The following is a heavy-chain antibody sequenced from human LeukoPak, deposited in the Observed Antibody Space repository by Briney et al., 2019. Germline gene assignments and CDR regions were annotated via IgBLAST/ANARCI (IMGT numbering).Heavy chain of an antibody. D-gene: IGHD3-22*01. CDR2: IYYSGST. CDR1: GGSISSYY. J-gene: IGHJ4*02. CDR3: ARSLEYYYDSSHTGYFDY. V-gene: IGHV4-59*01. Sequence: SETLSLTCIVSGGSISSYYWSWIRQPPGKGLEWIGYIYYSGSTNYNPSLKSRVTISVDTSKNQFSLKLSSVTAADTAVYYCARSLEYYYDSSHTGYFDYWGQGTLVTVSS.